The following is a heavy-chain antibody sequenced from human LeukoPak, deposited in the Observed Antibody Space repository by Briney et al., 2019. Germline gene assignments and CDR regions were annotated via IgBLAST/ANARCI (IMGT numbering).Heavy chain of an antibody. CDR2: ISGSGGST. CDR1: GFTFSSYA. CDR3: AKGLRGRYYYDSSGYTTPYYYYGMDV. Sequence: GGSLRPSCAASGFTFSSYAMSWVRQAPGKGLEWVSAISGSGGSTYYADSVKGRFTISRDNAKNSLYLQMNSLRAEDTALYYCAKGLRGRYYYDSSGYTTPYYYYGMDVWGQGTTVTVSS. D-gene: IGHD3-22*01. V-gene: IGHV3-23*01. J-gene: IGHJ6*02.